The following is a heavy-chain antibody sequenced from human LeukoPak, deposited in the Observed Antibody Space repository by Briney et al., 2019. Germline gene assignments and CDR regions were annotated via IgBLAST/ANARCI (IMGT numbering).Heavy chain of an antibody. CDR2: IYSGGST. Sequence: GGSLRLSCAASGFTVSSNYMSWVRQAPGKGLEWVSVIYSGGSTYYADSVKGRFTISRDNSKNTLYLQMNSLRAEDTAVYYCAREARDGYNWGAFDIWGQGTMVTVSS. CDR1: GFTVSSNY. D-gene: IGHD5-24*01. CDR3: AREARDGYNWGAFDI. J-gene: IGHJ3*02. V-gene: IGHV3-66*01.